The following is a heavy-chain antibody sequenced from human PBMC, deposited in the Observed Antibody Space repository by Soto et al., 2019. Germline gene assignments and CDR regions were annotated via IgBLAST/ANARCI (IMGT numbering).Heavy chain of an antibody. Sequence: GASVKVSCKASGGTFSSYSISWVRQAPGQGLEWMGGIIPIFGTANYAQKFQGRVTITADESTSTAYMELSSLRSEDTAVYYCARTDYDFWSGYLEYFQLWGQGTLVTVSS. CDR1: GGTFSSYS. CDR3: ARTDYDFWSGYLEYFQL. J-gene: IGHJ1*01. D-gene: IGHD3-3*01. CDR2: IIPIFGTA. V-gene: IGHV1-69*13.